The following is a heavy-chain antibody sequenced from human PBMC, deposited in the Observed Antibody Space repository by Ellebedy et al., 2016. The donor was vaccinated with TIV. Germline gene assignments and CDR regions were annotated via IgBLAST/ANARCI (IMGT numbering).Heavy chain of an antibody. V-gene: IGHV5-51*01. J-gene: IGHJ4*02. CDR3: ARVGEVAATPCSY. Sequence: GESLKISCKGSGYSFTSYWIGWVRQMPGKGLEWMGIIYPGDSDTRYSPSFQGQVTISADKSIGTAYLQWSSLKASDTAMYYCARVGEVAATPCSYWGQGTLVTVSS. CDR1: GYSFTSYW. D-gene: IGHD2-15*01. CDR2: IYPGDSDT.